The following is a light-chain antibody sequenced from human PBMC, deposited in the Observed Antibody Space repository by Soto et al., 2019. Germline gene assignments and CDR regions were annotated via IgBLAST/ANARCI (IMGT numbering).Light chain of an antibody. Sequence: QSALTQPASVSGSPGQSITISCTGTSSDVGTYNLVSWYQQHPGKAPKLMIYEGSKWPSGVSNRFSGSKSGNTASLTISGRQAEDEADYYCCSYADSTTYVFGTGTKLTVL. CDR1: SSDVGTYNL. CDR2: EGS. J-gene: IGLJ1*01. CDR3: CSYADSTTYV. V-gene: IGLV2-23*01.